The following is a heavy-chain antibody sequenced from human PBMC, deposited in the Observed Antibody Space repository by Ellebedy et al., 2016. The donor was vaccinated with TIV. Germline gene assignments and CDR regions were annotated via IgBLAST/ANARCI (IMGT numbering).Heavy chain of an antibody. CDR2: ISGSGGST. V-gene: IGHV3-23*01. Sequence: GGSLRLSCAASGFTFSNYAMSWVRQAPGQGLECVSTISGSGGSTYYADSVKGRFTISRDNSKNTLFLQMNSLRADDTDVYYCAKDRGKLGILASFDYWGQGTLVTVSS. CDR3: AKDRGKLGILASFDY. J-gene: IGHJ4*02. CDR1: GFTFSNYA. D-gene: IGHD7-27*01.